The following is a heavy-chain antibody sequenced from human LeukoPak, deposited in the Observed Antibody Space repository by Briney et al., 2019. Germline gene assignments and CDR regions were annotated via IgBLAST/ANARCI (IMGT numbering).Heavy chain of an antibody. CDR3: AKDKQCSGRTCFADY. V-gene: IGHV3-53*01. CDR2: FYKGGNT. D-gene: IGHD2-15*01. J-gene: IGHJ4*02. CDR1: GFTVSSNY. Sequence: GGSLRLSCAASGFTVSSNYMSWVRQAPGKGLEWVSVFYKGGNTYYADSVKGRFTISRDNSKNTLYLQMNSLRAEDTAVYFCAKDKQCSGRTCFADYWGQGTLVTVSS.